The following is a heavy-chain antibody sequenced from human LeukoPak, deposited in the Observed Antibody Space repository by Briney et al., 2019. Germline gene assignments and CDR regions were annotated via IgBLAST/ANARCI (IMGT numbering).Heavy chain of an antibody. CDR1: GFTFSNYA. D-gene: IGHD1-1*01. Sequence: GGSLRLSCAASGFTFSNYAMTWVRQAPGKGLEWVSGISGSGGSTYYADSVKGRFTISRDNSKNTLYLQMNSLRAEDTAVYYCARSRYNWNDWFDPWGQGTLVTVSS. V-gene: IGHV3-23*01. CDR3: ARSRYNWNDWFDP. J-gene: IGHJ5*02. CDR2: ISGSGGST.